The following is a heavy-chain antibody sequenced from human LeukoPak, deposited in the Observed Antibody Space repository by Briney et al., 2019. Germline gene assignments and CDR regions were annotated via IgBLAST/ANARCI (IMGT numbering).Heavy chain of an antibody. D-gene: IGHD6-19*01. CDR1: GYTFTSYG. V-gene: IGHV1-18*01. J-gene: IGHJ4*02. Sequence: ASVKVSCKASGYTFTSYGISWVRQAPGQGLEWMGWISAYNGNTNYAQKLQGRVTMTTDTSTSTAYMELRSLRSDDTAVYYCARDLGRAGIPTRRLDYWGQGTLVTVSS. CDR2: ISAYNGNT. CDR3: ARDLGRAGIPTRRLDY.